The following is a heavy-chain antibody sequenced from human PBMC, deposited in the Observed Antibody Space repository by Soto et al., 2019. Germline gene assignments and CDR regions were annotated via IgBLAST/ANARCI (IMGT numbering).Heavy chain of an antibody. Sequence: QVHLVQSGAEVKKPGASVKDSCRTSGYMFTESGMHWVRQAPGQRLEWMGWISGDSGNARYSPTLQDRVTITRDTSASTVYMELSSLRSEDTALYYCARDGVAAGKLNFDYWGQGTLVTVPS. CDR1: GYMFTESG. J-gene: IGHJ4*03. CDR3: ARDGVAAGKLNFDY. V-gene: IGHV1-3*01. CDR2: ISGDSGNA. D-gene: IGHD6-19*01.